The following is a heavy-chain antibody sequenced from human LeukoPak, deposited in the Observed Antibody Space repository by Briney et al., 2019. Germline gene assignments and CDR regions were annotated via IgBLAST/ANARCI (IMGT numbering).Heavy chain of an antibody. CDR1: GGTFSSYA. Sequence: GASVKVSCKASGGTFSSYAISWVRQAPRQGLEWMGRIIPILGIANYAQKFQGRVTITADKSTSTAYMELSSLRSEDTAVYYCAILVVPAATNEHTYFDYWGQGTLVTVSS. CDR3: AILVVPAATNEHTYFDY. V-gene: IGHV1-69*04. D-gene: IGHD2-2*01. CDR2: IIPILGIA. J-gene: IGHJ4*02.